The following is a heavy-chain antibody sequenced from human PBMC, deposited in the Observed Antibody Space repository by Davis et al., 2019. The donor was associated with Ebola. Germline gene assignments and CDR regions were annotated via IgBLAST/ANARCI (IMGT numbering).Heavy chain of an antibody. J-gene: IGHJ5*02. V-gene: IGHV4-34*01. Sequence: PSETLSLTCAVYGGSFSGYYWSWIRQPPGKGLEWIGEINHSGSTNYNPSLKSRVTISVDTSKNQFSLKLSSVTAADTAVYYCAREPNPDYYDSSGHSWFDPWGQGTLVTVSS. CDR1: GGSFSGYY. CDR2: INHSGST. CDR3: AREPNPDYYDSSGHSWFDP. D-gene: IGHD3-22*01.